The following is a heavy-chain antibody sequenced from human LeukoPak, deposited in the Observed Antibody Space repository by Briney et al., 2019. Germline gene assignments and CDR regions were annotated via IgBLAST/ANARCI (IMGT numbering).Heavy chain of an antibody. CDR1: GGSISSGSYY. CDR2: IYTSGST. CDR3: ATSKGWLQPFDY. D-gene: IGHD5-24*01. Sequence: SETLSLTFTVSGGSISSGSYYWSWIRQPAGKGLEWIGRIYTSGSTNYNPSLKSRVTISVDTSKNQFSLKLSSVTAADTAVYYCATSKGWLQPFDYWGQGTLVTVSS. V-gene: IGHV4-61*02. J-gene: IGHJ4*02.